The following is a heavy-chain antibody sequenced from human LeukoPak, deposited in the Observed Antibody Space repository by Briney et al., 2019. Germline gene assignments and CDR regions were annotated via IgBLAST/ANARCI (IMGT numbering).Heavy chain of an antibody. Sequence: GASVKVSCKASGYTFVNFGLIWVRQAPGQGLEWMGWISPENGDTNYAQNFQDRVTMTTDTSTNTAYMELRSLRSDDTAVYYCARDQRGGLEYFDYWGQGTLVTVSS. D-gene: IGHD3-16*01. CDR2: ISPENGDT. J-gene: IGHJ4*02. V-gene: IGHV1-18*01. CDR3: ARDQRGGLEYFDY. CDR1: GYTFVNFG.